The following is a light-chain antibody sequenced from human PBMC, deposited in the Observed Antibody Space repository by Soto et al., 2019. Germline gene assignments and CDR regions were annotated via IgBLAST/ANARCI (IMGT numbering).Light chain of an antibody. V-gene: IGLV2-14*01. CDR1: SSDVGGYNY. J-gene: IGLJ1*01. CDR3: SSYTTSNTRQTV. CDR2: DVS. Sequence: QSALTQPASVSGSPGQSITISCTGTSSDVGGYNYVSWYQQHPGKAPKFMIYDVSTRPSGVSNRFSGSKSGNTASLTISGLQAEDEADYYCSSYTTSNTRQTVFGTGTKLTVL.